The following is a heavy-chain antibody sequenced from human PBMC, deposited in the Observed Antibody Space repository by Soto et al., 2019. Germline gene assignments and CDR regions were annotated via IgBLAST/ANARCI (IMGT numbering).Heavy chain of an antibody. CDR1: GFDFGSFG. J-gene: IGHJ6*02. CDR3: SADHPHTAIGWPV. V-gene: IGHV1-58*02. Sequence: RASVKVSCKASGFDFGSFGIQFLRQTRGRGLEWIGWIVVASGRTNYARQFQGRVAFSRDMSSTTAYMDLYDLKSDDTAGYFCSADHPHTAIGWPVWGQGTTVTVSS. CDR2: IVVASGRT.